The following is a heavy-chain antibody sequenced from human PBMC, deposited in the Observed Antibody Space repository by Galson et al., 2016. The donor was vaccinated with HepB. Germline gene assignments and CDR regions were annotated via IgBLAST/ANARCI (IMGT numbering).Heavy chain of an antibody. CDR2: ITWNSDII. Sequence: SLRLSCAASGFTFDDYAMHWVRRVPGKGLEWVSGITWNSDIIAYADSVKGRFTISRDNAKNSLHLQMNSLRGEDTAFYYCAKEKDTGMVYVFDYWGKGTLVTVSS. D-gene: IGHD5-18*01. CDR3: AKEKDTGMVYVFDY. CDR1: GFTFDDYA. J-gene: IGHJ4*02. V-gene: IGHV3-9*01.